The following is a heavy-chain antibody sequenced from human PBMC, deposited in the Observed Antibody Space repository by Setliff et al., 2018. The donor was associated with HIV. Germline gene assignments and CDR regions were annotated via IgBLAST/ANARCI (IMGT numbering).Heavy chain of an antibody. CDR1: GFTFDDYA. D-gene: IGHD3-9*01. Sequence: PGGSLRLSCAASGFTFDDYAMHWVRQAPGKGLEWVSLISWDGGSTYYVDAVKGRFTISRDNAKRSVFLHMNSPRGEDTAVYYCVREGEYFDTIGHYLVRRFFDLWGQGTMVTVSS. CDR3: VREGEYFDTIGHYLVRRFFDL. J-gene: IGHJ3*01. CDR2: ISWDGGST. V-gene: IGHV3-43D*03.